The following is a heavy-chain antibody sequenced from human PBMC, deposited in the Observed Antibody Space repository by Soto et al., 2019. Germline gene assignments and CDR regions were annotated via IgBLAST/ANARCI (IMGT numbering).Heavy chain of an antibody. CDR1: GGSISSYY. Sequence: SETLSLTCTVSGGSISSYYWSWIRQPPGKGLEWIGYIYYSGSTNYNPSLKSRVTISVDTSKNQFSLKLSSVTAADTAVYYCARTAYSSTDYYYYYYVDVWGQGTTVTVSS. CDR3: ARTAYSSTDYYYYYYVDV. D-gene: IGHD4-4*01. V-gene: IGHV4-59*01. CDR2: IYYSGST. J-gene: IGHJ6*03.